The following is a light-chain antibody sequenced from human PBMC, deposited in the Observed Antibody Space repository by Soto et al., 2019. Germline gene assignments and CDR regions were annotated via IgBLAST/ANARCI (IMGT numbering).Light chain of an antibody. CDR1: SSNIGAGYN. CDR3: QSYDSGLSGSI. CDR2: GNS. V-gene: IGLV1-40*01. J-gene: IGLJ2*01. Sequence: QSVLTQPPSVSGAPGQRVTISCTGSSSNIGAGYNVHWYHQLPGTAPKLLIYGNSNRPSGVPDRFSGSKSGTSASLAITGLQAEDEADYYCQSYDSGLSGSIFGGGTSSPS.